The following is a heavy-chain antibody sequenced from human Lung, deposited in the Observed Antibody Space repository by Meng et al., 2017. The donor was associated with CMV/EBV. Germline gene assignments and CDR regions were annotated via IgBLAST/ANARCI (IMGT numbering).Heavy chain of an antibody. CDR3: AKRGDSSGTYAMDV. V-gene: IGHV3-30*02. D-gene: IGHD3-22*01. CDR1: GFTFSSYA. Sequence: SCAASGFTFSSYAMHWVRQAPGTGLEWVANIRFDGTNKYHADSVKGRFTISRDNSKNTLYLQMNSLRAEDTAVYYCAKRGDSSGTYAMDVWGQGTTVTVSS. CDR2: IRFDGTNK. J-gene: IGHJ6*02.